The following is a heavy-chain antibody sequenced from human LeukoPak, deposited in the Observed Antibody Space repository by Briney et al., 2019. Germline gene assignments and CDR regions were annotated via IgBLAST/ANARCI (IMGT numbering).Heavy chain of an antibody. CDR3: AKEARPTVVTTLDWYFDY. CDR1: GFTFSYYG. V-gene: IGHV3-30*18. Sequence: QAGGSLRLSCAASGFTFSYYGMHWVRQAPGKGLQWVAVISYDGSNKYYADSVKGRFTISRDNSKNTLYLQMNSLRTDDTAVYYCAKEARPTVVTTLDWYFDYWGQGTLVTVSS. CDR2: ISYDGSNK. J-gene: IGHJ4*02. D-gene: IGHD4-23*01.